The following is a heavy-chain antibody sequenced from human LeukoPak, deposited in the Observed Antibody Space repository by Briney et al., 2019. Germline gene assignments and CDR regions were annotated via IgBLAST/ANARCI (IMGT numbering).Heavy chain of an antibody. J-gene: IGHJ4*02. D-gene: IGHD3-10*01. CDR3: AKEPLGFGESPTYYFDY. CDR1: GFSFSTSG. Sequence: GGSLRLSCAASGFSFSTSGMHWVRQAPGKGLEWMALTSYDGNNKDYADSVKGRITISRDNSKNTLYLQMNSLRAEDTAVYYCAKEPLGFGESPTYYFDYWGQGTLVTVSS. V-gene: IGHV3-30*18. CDR2: TSYDGNNK.